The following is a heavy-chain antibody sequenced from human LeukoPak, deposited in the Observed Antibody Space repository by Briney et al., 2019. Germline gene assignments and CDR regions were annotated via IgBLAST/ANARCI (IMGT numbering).Heavy chain of an antibody. CDR3: ASRKDTPHLPDY. V-gene: IGHV3-30-3*01. Sequence: GRSLRPSCAASGFTFSSYAMHWVRQAPGKGLEWVAVISYDGSNKYYADSVKGRFTISRDNSKNTLYLQMNSLRAEDTAVYYCASRKDTPHLPDYWGQGTLVTVSS. J-gene: IGHJ4*02. CDR1: GFTFSSYA. D-gene: IGHD5-18*01. CDR2: ISYDGSNK.